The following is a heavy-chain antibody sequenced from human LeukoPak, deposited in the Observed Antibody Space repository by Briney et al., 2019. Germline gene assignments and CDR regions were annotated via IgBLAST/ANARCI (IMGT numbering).Heavy chain of an antibody. D-gene: IGHD4-17*01. Sequence: GASVKVSCKASGYTFTSYAMHWVRQAPGQRLEWMGWINAGNGNTKYSQKFQGRVTITRDTSASTDYMELSSLRSEDTAVYYCARGVGYGDYVGVFDYWGQGTLVTVSS. CDR1: GYTFTSYA. CDR2: INAGNGNT. CDR3: ARGVGYGDYVGVFDY. V-gene: IGHV1-3*01. J-gene: IGHJ4*02.